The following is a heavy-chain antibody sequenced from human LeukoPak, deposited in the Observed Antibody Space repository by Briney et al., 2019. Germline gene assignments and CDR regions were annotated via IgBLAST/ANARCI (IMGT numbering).Heavy chain of an antibody. V-gene: IGHV4-59*12. CDR3: ARDRRYYYGSGSYYAYDY. J-gene: IGHJ4*02. CDR2: IYYSGST. CDR1: GGSISSYY. Sequence: SETLSLTCTVSGGSISSYYWSWIRQPPGKGLEWIGYIYYSGSTNYNPSLKSRVTISVDTSKNQFSLKLSSVTAADTAVYYCARDRRYYYGSGSYYAYDYWGQGTLVTVSS. D-gene: IGHD3-10*01.